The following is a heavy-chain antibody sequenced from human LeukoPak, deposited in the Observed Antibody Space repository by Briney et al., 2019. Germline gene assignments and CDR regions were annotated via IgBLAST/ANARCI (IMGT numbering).Heavy chain of an antibody. CDR3: AREGFGELSHFDY. CDR2: INHSGRT. D-gene: IGHD3-10*01. CDR1: GGSFSGDY. Sequence: SETLSLTCVVYGGSFSGDYWSWIRQPQGRGLEWIGEINHSGRTNYNPSLKSRVTISVDTSKSQFSLKLSSVTAADTAVYYCAREGFGELSHFDYWGQGTLVTVSS. J-gene: IGHJ4*02. V-gene: IGHV4-34*01.